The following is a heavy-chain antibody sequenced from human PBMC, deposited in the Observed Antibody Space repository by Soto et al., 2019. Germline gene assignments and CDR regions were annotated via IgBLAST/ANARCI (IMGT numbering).Heavy chain of an antibody. J-gene: IGHJ5*02. CDR2: ISAYNGNT. Sequence: ASVKVSCKASGYTFTSYGISWVRQAPGQGLEWMGWISAYNGNTNYAQKLQGRVTMTTDTATSTASMELRSLGSDDTAVYYCARFPYASLPGSQYNWFDPWGQGTLVT. D-gene: IGHD3-9*01. CDR3: ARFPYASLPGSQYNWFDP. CDR1: GYTFTSYG. V-gene: IGHV1-18*01.